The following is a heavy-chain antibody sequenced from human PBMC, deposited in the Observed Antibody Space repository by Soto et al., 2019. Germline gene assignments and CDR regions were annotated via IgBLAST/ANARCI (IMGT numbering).Heavy chain of an antibody. CDR1: GGSVSSGNYY. Sequence: QVQLQESGPGLVKPSETLSLTCTVSGGSVSSGNYYWSWIRQPPGKGLEWIGYFYYTGSINYNPSLKARVPIFIDASKNQFSLSLSSVTAADTAVYYCARSMFYSDDTNYSPFEYWGQGTLVTASS. CDR2: FYYTGSI. CDR3: ARSMFYSDDTNYSPFEY. D-gene: IGHD3-22*01. V-gene: IGHV4-61*01. J-gene: IGHJ4*02.